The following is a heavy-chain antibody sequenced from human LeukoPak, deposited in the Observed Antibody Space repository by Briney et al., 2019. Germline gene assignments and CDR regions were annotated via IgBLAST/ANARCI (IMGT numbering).Heavy chain of an antibody. D-gene: IGHD1-26*01. V-gene: IGHV4-39*01. CDR3: ARHRIEPVAGIDY. J-gene: IGHJ4*02. CDR2: IYYRGTT. Sequence: SETLSLTCSVSGGSISSSSYYWGWIRQPPGKGLEWIGNIYYRGTTYYNPSLKSRVTISADTSRDQFSLKLNSVTATDTAIYYCARHRIEPVAGIDYWGQGDLVSVSS. CDR1: GGSISSSSYY.